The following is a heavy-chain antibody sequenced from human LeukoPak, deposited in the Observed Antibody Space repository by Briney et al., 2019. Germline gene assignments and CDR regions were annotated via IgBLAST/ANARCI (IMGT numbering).Heavy chain of an antibody. Sequence: SETLSLTCTVSGGSISSYYWSWIRQPAGKGLEWIGRIYTSGSTNYNPSLKSRVTMSVDTSKNQFSLKLSSVTAEDTAVYYCARDWGSGSGWNYYYYMDVWGKGTTVTVSS. D-gene: IGHD3-16*01. J-gene: IGHJ6*03. CDR3: ARDWGSGSGWNYYYYMDV. CDR2: IYTSGST. CDR1: GGSISSYY. V-gene: IGHV4-4*07.